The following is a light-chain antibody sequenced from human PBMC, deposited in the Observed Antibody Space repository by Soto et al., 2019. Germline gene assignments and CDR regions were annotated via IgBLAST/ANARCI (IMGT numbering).Light chain of an antibody. CDR3: GSYRSTSTLV. J-gene: IGLJ2*01. CDR1: SSDVGGYNY. V-gene: IGLV2-14*01. Sequence: QSALTQPASVSGSPGQSITISCTGTSSDVGGYNYVSWYQQHSGKAPKLMIYEVSNRPSGVSNRFSGSKSGNTASLTISGLRAEDEADYYCGSYRSTSTLVFGGGTKLTVL. CDR2: EVS.